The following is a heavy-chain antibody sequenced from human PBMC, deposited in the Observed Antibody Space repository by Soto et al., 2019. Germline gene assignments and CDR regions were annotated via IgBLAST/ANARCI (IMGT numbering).Heavy chain of an antibody. CDR3: AKGVYGDYIRHYFDY. Sequence: GGSLRLSCAASGFTFSSYAMSWVRQAPGKGLEWVSAISGSGGSTYYADSVKGRFTISRDNSKNTLYLQMNSLRAEDTAVYYCAKGVYGDYIRHYFDYWGQGTLVTVSS. D-gene: IGHD4-17*01. J-gene: IGHJ4*02. V-gene: IGHV3-23*01. CDR2: ISGSGGST. CDR1: GFTFSSYA.